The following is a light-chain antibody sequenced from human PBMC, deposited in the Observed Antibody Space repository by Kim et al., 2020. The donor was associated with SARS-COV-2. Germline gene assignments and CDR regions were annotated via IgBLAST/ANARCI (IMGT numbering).Light chain of an antibody. J-gene: IGLJ2*01. Sequence: VSPGQTASITCSGDKLGDKYACWYQQKPGQSPGLVIYQDSKRPSGIAERFSGSNSGNTATLTISGTQAMDEADYYCQAWDSSTNVVFGGGTQLTVL. CDR3: QAWDSSTNVV. CDR1: KLGDKY. V-gene: IGLV3-1*01. CDR2: QDS.